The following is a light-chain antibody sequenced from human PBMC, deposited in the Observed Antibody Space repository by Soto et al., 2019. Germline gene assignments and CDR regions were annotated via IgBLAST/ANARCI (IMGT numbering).Light chain of an antibody. V-gene: IGKV4-1*01. Sequence: EIVLTQSPATLSLSPGERATLSCRASQSVSSYLAWYQQKAGQPPKLLIYWASTRESGVPDRFSGSGSGTDFTLTITSLQAEDVAVYYCQQYYTTPVTFGQGTKVEI. J-gene: IGKJ1*01. CDR3: QQYYTTPVT. CDR1: QSVSSY. CDR2: WAS.